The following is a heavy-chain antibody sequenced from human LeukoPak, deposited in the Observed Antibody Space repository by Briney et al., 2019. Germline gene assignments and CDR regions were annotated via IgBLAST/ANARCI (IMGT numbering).Heavy chain of an antibody. V-gene: IGHV4-34*01. CDR1: GGSFSGYY. D-gene: IGHD5-12*01. CDR2: INHSGST. J-gene: IGHJ4*02. Sequence: SETLSLTCAVYGGSFSGYYWSWIRQPPGKGLEWIGEINHSGSTNYNPSLKSRVTISVDTSKNQFSLKLSSVTAADTAMYYCARGISGYGYFDYWGQGTLVTVSS. CDR3: ARGISGYGYFDY.